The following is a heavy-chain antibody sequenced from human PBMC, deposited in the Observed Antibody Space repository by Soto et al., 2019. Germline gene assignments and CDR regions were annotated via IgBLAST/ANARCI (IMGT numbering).Heavy chain of an antibody. CDR3: ARDSHDFWSGYSNWFDP. CDR2: IYYSGST. Sequence: QVQLQESGPGLVKPSQTLSLTCTVSGGSISSGGYYWSWIRQHPGKGLEWIGYIYYSGSTYYNPSLKSRVTISVDTSKNQFSLKLSSVTAADTAVYYCARDSHDFWSGYSNWFDPWGQGTLVTVSS. CDR1: GGSISSGGYY. D-gene: IGHD3-3*01. V-gene: IGHV4-31*03. J-gene: IGHJ5*02.